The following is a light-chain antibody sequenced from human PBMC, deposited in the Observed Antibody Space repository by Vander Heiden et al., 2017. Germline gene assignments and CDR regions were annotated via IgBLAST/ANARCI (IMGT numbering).Light chain of an antibody. CDR1: QYIRNH. CDR2: DAS. V-gene: IGKV1-33*01. CDR3: QQYDDLPPMYT. J-gene: IGKJ2*01. Sequence: DVQMTPCPSSLSASVGDKVTITCQSRQYIRNHINWYQQKPRKAPKLLIFDASDLETGAPLRFSGSGSGTDFTFTISSLKPEDIATYYCQQYDDLPPMYTFGQGTKLEI.